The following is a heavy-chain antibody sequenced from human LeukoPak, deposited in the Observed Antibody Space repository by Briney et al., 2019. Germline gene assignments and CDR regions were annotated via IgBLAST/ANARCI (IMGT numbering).Heavy chain of an antibody. Sequence: PGGSLRLSCAASGFTFSSYGMHWVRQAPGKGLEWVSVTYSDGSTYYADSVKGRFTISRDNSKNTLLFQMNSLRAEDTAVYYCARAVFIPNRLDVWGQGTTVTVSS. D-gene: IGHD1-14*01. J-gene: IGHJ6*02. CDR3: ARAVFIPNRLDV. V-gene: IGHV3-53*01. CDR2: TYSDGST. CDR1: GFTFSSYG.